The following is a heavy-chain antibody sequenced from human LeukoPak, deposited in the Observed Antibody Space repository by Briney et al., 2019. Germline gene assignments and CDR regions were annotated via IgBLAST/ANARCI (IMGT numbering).Heavy chain of an antibody. Sequence: RASVKVSCKASGGTFSSYAISWVRQAPGQGLEWMGGIIPIFGTANYAQKFQGRVTITADESTSTAYMELSSLRSEDTAVYYCARVWRDGYTTDGCAFDIWGQGTMVTVSS. CDR3: ARVWRDGYTTDGCAFDI. D-gene: IGHD5-24*01. CDR2: IIPIFGTA. CDR1: GGTFSSYA. J-gene: IGHJ3*02. V-gene: IGHV1-69*13.